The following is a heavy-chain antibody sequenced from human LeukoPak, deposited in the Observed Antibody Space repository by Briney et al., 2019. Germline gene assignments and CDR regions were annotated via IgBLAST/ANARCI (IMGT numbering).Heavy chain of an antibody. J-gene: IGHJ4*02. V-gene: IGHV3-21*01. D-gene: IGHD3-22*01. CDR2: ISSSSSYI. CDR3: ARGYYYDSSGYTY. CDR1: GFTFSSYS. Sequence: TGGSLRLSCAASGFTFSSYSMNWVRQAPGKGLEWVSSISSSSSYIYYADSVKGRFTISRDNAKYSLYLQMNSLRAEDTAVCYCARGYYYDSSGYTYWGQGTLVTVSS.